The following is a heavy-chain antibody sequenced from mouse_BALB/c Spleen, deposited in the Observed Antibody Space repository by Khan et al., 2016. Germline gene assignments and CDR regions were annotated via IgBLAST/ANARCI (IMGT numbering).Heavy chain of an antibody. CDR2: IYPGDGDT. CDR1: GYAFSSYW. CDR3: ARRAMDY. J-gene: IGHJ4*01. Sequence: QMQLEESGAELVRPGSSVKISCKASGYAFSSYWMTWVKQRPGQGLEWIGQIYPGDGDTNYNGKFKGKATLTADKSSSTAYMQLSSLISEDSAVYFCARRAMDYWGQGTSVTVSS. V-gene: IGHV1-80*01.